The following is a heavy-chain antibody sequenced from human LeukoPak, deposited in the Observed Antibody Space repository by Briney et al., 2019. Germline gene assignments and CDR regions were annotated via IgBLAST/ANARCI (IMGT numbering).Heavy chain of an antibody. CDR2: IYYSGST. Sequence: PSETLSLTCTVSGGSISSYYWSWIRQPPGKGLEWIGYIYYSGSTNYNPSLKSRVTISVDTSKNQFSLKLSSVTAADTAVYYCARARGGIAAAGIGYWGQGTLVTVSS. CDR1: GGSISSYY. CDR3: ARARGGIAAAGIGY. V-gene: IGHV4-59*01. D-gene: IGHD6-13*01. J-gene: IGHJ4*02.